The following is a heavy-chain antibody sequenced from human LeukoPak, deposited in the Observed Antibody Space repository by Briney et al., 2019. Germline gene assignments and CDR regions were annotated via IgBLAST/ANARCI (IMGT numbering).Heavy chain of an antibody. Sequence: GGPLRLSCEASGLSFSAAWMTWVRQAPGKGLEWVATIKNDGSDKYYVDSVKGRFTLSRDNAKNSVYLQMNSLRVEDTAVYYCVNLGYSDGGQGTLVTVSS. CDR2: IKNDGSDK. CDR3: VNLGYSD. D-gene: IGHD5-12*01. J-gene: IGHJ4*02. CDR1: GLSFSAAW. V-gene: IGHV3-7*01.